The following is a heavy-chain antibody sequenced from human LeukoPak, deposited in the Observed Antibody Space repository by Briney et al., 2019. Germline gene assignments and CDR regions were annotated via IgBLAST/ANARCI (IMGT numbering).Heavy chain of an antibody. CDR3: AKGGTSVTRYVDY. D-gene: IGHD4-17*01. Sequence: WGTLSLSCVASGFTFSSYSMQWVRQTPGKGLEWVGILSYDGTNTYYGESVKGRFTISRDNSQNTVYPQMNSLRAEDTAVYYCAKGGTSVTRYVDYWGQGTLATVTS. V-gene: IGHV3-30*18. CDR1: GFTFSSYS. CDR2: LSYDGTNT. J-gene: IGHJ4*02.